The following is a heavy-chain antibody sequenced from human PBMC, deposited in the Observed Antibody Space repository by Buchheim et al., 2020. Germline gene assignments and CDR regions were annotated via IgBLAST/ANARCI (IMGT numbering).Heavy chain of an antibody. Sequence: QVQLQESGPGLVKPSGTLSLTCAVSGGPISSSNWWSWVRQPPGKGLEWIGEIYHSGSTNYNPPLKSRVTIPVAKSKNQFSLKLSSVTAADTAVYYCARDRRLGHSSLHYWGQGTL. CDR3: ARDRRLGHSSLHY. J-gene: IGHJ4*02. V-gene: IGHV4-4*02. CDR1: GGPISSSNW. CDR2: IYHSGST. D-gene: IGHD6-13*01.